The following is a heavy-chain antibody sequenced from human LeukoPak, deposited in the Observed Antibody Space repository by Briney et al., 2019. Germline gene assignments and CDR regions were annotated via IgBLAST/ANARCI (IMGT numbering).Heavy chain of an antibody. CDR2: IIPILGIA. V-gene: IGHV1-69*04. J-gene: IGHJ4*02. D-gene: IGHD5-24*01. Sequence: GASVKVSCKASGGTFSSYAISWVRQAPGQGLEWMGRIIPILGIANYAQKFQGRVTITADKSTSTAYMELSSLRSEDTAVYYCARYNRDGYNGPDYWGQGTLVTVSS. CDR1: GGTFSSYA. CDR3: ARYNRDGYNGPDY.